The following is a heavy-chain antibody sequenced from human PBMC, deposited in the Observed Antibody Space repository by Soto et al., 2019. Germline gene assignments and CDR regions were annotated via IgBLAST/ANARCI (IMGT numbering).Heavy chain of an antibody. CDR3: APCQLGVNDYYGMDV. CDR2: MSPIFATA. V-gene: IGHV1-69*12. D-gene: IGHD3-16*01. Sequence: QVQLVQSGAEVKKPGSSVKVSCKASGGTFSSYAINWVRQAPGQGLEWMGGMSPIFATADYAKKFQGRVTINADESTSTAYMELSSHRSEYTAVYYGAPCQLGVNDYYGMDVWGQGTPVTVSS. CDR1: GGTFSSYA. J-gene: IGHJ6*02.